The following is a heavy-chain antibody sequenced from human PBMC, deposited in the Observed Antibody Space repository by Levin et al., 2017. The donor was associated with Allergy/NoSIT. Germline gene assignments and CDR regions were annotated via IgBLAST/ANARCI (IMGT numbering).Heavy chain of an antibody. J-gene: IGHJ6*03. V-gene: IGHV3-48*01. Sequence: GESLKISCAASGFTFSSYSMNWVRQAPGKGLEWVSYISSSSSTIYYADSVKGRFTISRDNAKNSLYLQMNSLRAEDTAVYYCARLIRSSGWYGDYYYYMDVWGKGTTVTVSS. CDR3: ARLIRSSGWYGDYYYYMDV. CDR1: GFTFSSYS. D-gene: IGHD6-19*01. CDR2: ISSSSSTI.